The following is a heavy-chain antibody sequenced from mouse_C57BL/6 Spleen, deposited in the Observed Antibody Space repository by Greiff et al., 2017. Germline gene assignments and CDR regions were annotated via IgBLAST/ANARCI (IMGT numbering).Heavy chain of an antibody. Sequence: EVQLQQSGPELVKPGASVKISCKASGYTFTDSYMNWVKQSHGKSLEWLGALNPNNGGTSYNQKFKGKATLTVDKSSSTAYRELRSLTAEDSAVDYCARRVGLNWYFDVWGTGTTVTVAA. J-gene: IGHJ1*03. V-gene: IGHV1-26*01. CDR1: GYTFTDSY. CDR3: ARRVGLNWYFDV. D-gene: IGHD1-1*02. CDR2: LNPNNGGT.